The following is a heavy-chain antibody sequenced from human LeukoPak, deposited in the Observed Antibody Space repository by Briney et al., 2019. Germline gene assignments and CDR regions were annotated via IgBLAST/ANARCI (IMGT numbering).Heavy chain of an antibody. CDR2: IYSGGST. D-gene: IGHD3-10*01. CDR3: AREDYYGSGSWD. Sequence: GGSLRLSCAASGFTVTCNYMSWVRQAPGKGLEWVSVIYSGGSTFYADSVEGRFTISRDNSKNTVYLQMNSLRAEDTAVYYCAREDYYGSGSWDWGQGTMVTVSS. V-gene: IGHV3-66*01. CDR1: GFTVTCNY. J-gene: IGHJ3*01.